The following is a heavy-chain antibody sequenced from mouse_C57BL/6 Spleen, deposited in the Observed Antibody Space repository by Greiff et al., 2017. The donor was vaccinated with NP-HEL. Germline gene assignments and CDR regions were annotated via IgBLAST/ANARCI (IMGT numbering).Heavy chain of an antibody. CDR2: INPGSGGT. CDR1: GYAFTNYL. D-gene: IGHD1-1*01. Sequence: VQRVESGAELVRPGTSVKVSCKASGYAFTNYLIEWVKQRPGQGLEWIGVINPGSGGTNYNEKFKGKATLTADKSSSTAYMQLSSLTSEDSAVYFCARGATVVGNAMDYWGQGTSVTVSS. CDR3: ARGATVVGNAMDY. V-gene: IGHV1-54*01. J-gene: IGHJ4*01.